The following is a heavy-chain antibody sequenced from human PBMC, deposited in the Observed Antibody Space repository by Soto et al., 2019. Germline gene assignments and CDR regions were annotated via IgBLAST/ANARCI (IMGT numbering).Heavy chain of an antibody. Sequence: ASVKVSCKASGYTFTSYGISWVRQAPGQGLEWMGWISAYNGNTNYAQKLQGRVTMTTDTSTSTAYMELRSLRSDDTAVYYCARMVVLMVYAIKYFDYWGQGTLVTVSS. CDR3: ARMVVLMVYAIKYFDY. V-gene: IGHV1-18*01. CDR2: ISAYNGNT. J-gene: IGHJ4*02. D-gene: IGHD2-8*01. CDR1: GYTFTSYG.